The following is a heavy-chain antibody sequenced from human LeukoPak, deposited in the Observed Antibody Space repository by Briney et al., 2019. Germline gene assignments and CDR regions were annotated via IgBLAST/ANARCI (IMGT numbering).Heavy chain of an antibody. Sequence: SVKVSCKTSGGTFSSSAITWVRQAPGQGLEWMGRIIPALNITTYAQKFQGSVTITADTSTSTVYMELSSLRSEETAVYCCAGDQGLTAPPPYGLDVWGQGTTVIVSS. V-gene: IGHV1-69*04. CDR2: IIPALNIT. D-gene: IGHD5-18*01. CDR1: GGTFSSSA. J-gene: IGHJ6*02. CDR3: AGDQGLTAPPPYGLDV.